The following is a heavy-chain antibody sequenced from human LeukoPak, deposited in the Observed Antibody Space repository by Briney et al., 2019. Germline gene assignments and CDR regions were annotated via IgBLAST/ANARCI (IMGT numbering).Heavy chain of an antibody. Sequence: PSETLSLTCDVSGVSINTCCYYWTWIRQPPGKGLEWIGYKYYSGSTRYTSSLRSRLTISLDSSKNQFSLRLTSVTAADTAVYYCARGRSYGFDFDSWGPGTLVIVSS. CDR2: KYYSGST. CDR1: GVSINTCCYY. CDR3: ARGRSYGFDFDS. J-gene: IGHJ4*02. V-gene: IGHV4-61*01. D-gene: IGHD5-18*01.